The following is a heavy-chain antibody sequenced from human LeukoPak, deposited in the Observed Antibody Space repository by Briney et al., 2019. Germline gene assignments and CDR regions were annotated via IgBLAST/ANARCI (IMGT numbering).Heavy chain of an antibody. CDR1: GFISSDSW. CDR2: INSDGSST. CDR3: ARETSGWFDP. D-gene: IGHD3-10*01. J-gene: IGHJ5*02. V-gene: IGHV3-74*01. Sequence: GGSLRLSCAASGFISSDSWIHWVRQGPGKGLVWVSRINSDGSSTSYADSVKGRFTISRDNAKNTLYLQMNSLRAEDTAVYYCARETSGWFDPWGQGTLVTVSS.